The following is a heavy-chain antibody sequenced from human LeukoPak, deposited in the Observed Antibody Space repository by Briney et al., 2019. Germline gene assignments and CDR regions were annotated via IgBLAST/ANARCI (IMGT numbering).Heavy chain of an antibody. V-gene: IGHV3-23*01. J-gene: IGHJ4*02. Sequence: SGGSLRLSCAASGFSFSSYSMDWVRQAPGKGLEWVSAISGSGGSTYYADSVKGRFTISRDNSKNTLYLQMNSLRAEDTAVYYCAKDPSGIFDYWGQGTLVTVSS. CDR1: GFSFSSYS. CDR3: AKDPSGIFDY. CDR2: ISGSGGST.